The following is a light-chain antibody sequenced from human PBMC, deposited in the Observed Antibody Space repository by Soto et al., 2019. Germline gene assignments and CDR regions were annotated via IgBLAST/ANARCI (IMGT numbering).Light chain of an antibody. Sequence: DIQMTQSPSSLSASVGDRVTITCPASQSISSYLNWYQQKPGKAPKLLIYAASSLQSGVPSRFSGSGSGTDFTLTISSLQPEDVATYYCQQGYSTPRTFGQGTRLEIK. CDR1: QSISSY. CDR3: QQGYSTPRT. CDR2: AAS. V-gene: IGKV1-39*01. J-gene: IGKJ5*01.